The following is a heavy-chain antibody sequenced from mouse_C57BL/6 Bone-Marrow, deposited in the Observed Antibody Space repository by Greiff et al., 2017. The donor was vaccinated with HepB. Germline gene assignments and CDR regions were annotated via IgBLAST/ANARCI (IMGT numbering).Heavy chain of an antibody. V-gene: IGHV1-72*01. CDR1: GYTFTSYW. CDR3: AHLLWARRGIGDY. D-gene: IGHD2-1*01. J-gene: IGHJ4*01. CDR2: IDPNSGGT. Sequence: VQLQQPGAELVKPGASVKLSCKASGYTFTSYWMHWVKQRLGRGLEWIGRIDPNSGGTKYNEKFKSKATLTVDKPSSTAYMQLSSLTSEDSAVYYCAHLLWARRGIGDYWGQGTSVTVSS.